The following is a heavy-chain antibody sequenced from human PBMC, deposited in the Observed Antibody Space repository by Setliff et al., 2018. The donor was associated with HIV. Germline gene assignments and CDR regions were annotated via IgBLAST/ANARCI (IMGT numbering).Heavy chain of an antibody. CDR3: TRSNWGSTPDFDY. Sequence: GGSLRLSCAASGFTFSSAWMIWVRQAPGKGLEWVGFIRSKAHGGTTEYAASVEVRFIISRDDSKSIAYLQMNSLKTEDTAVYYCTRSNWGSTPDFDYWGQGTMVTVSS. V-gene: IGHV3-49*04. CDR2: IRSKAHGGTT. CDR1: GFTFSSAW. J-gene: IGHJ4*02. D-gene: IGHD7-27*01.